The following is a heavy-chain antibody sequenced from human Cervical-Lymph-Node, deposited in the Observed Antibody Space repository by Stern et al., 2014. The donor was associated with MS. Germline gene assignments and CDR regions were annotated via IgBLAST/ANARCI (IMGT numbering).Heavy chain of an antibody. CDR3: ARVRSLATSDS. D-gene: IGHD6-13*01. V-gene: IGHV1-46*01. CDR2: LNPGIGQT. J-gene: IGHJ4*02. Sequence: QVQLVQSRAEIRKPGASVKISCKASGYSFTNYYIHWVRQAPGQGLEWVALLNPGIGQTTYAQNFQGRVTVTGNTSTDTVDLELTGLRYEDSAVYYCARVRSLATSDSWGQGTLVTVSS. CDR1: GYSFTNYY.